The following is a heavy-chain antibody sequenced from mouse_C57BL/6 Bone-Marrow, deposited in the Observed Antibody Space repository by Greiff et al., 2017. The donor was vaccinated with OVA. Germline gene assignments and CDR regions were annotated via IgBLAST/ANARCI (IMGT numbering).Heavy chain of an antibody. J-gene: IGHJ2*01. D-gene: IGHD1-1*01. CDR1: GFTFSDYY. Sequence: EVQRVESEGGLVQPGSSMKLSCTASGFTFSDYYMAWVRQVPEKGLEWVANINYDGSSTYYLDSLKSRFIIARDNAKNIPYLQLSSLKSEDTATYFCARTLGSSSFDYWGQGTTLTVSS. CDR2: INYDGSST. CDR3: ARTLGSSSFDY. V-gene: IGHV5-16*01.